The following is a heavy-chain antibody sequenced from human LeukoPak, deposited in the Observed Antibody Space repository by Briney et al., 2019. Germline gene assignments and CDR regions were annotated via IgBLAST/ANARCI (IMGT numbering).Heavy chain of an antibody. CDR2: IGSSGPHI. J-gene: IGHJ4*02. CDR3: ARDTELWTSGYFDS. Sequence: GGSLRLSCAGSGFAFSSYSMNWVRQAPGKGLEWVSSIGSSGPHIFYADSVKGRFTISRDNAKNSLYLQMNSLRAEDTALYYCARDTELWTSGYFDSWGQGTQVTVSS. CDR1: GFAFSSYS. D-gene: IGHD3/OR15-3a*01. V-gene: IGHV3-21*01.